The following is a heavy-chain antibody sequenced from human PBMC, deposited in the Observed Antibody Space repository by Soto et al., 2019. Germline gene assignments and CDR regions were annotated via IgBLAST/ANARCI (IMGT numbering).Heavy chain of an antibody. CDR1: GFTFSSYG. V-gene: IGHV3-30*18. D-gene: IGHD2-2*01. CDR2: ISYDGSNK. Sequence: QVQLVESGGGVVQPGRSLRLSCAASGFTFSSYGMHWVRQAPGKGLEWVAVISYDGSNKYYADSVKGRFTISRDNSKNTLYLQMNSLRAEDTAVYYCAKDACSSTSCYSTGGFYYYYGMDVWGQGTTVTVSS. J-gene: IGHJ6*02. CDR3: AKDACSSTSCYSTGGFYYYYGMDV.